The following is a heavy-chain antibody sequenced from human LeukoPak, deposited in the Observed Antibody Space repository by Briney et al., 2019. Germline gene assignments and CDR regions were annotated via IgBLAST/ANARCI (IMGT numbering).Heavy chain of an antibody. V-gene: IGHV4-59*01. CDR3: ARGIWFGEFTPPYYFDY. Sequence: PSETLSLTCAVYGGSFSGYYWSWIRQPPGKGLEWIGYIYYSGSTNCNPSLKSRVTISVDTSKNQFSLKLSSVTAADTAVYYCARGIWFGEFTPPYYFDYWGQGTLVTVSS. D-gene: IGHD3-10*01. CDR2: IYYSGST. CDR1: GGSFSGYY. J-gene: IGHJ4*02.